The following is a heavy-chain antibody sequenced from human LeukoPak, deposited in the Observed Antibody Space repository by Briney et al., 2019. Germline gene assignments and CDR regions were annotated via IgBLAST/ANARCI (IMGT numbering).Heavy chain of an antibody. V-gene: IGHV1-2*02. D-gene: IGHD3-10*01. J-gene: IGHJ5*02. CDR3: AREGNYYGSGSTINWFDP. Sequence: ASVKVSCKASGYTFTGYYMHRVRQAPGQGLEWMGWINPNSGGTNYAQKFQGRVTMTRDTPISTAYMELSRLRSDDTAVYYCAREGNYYGSGSTINWFDPWGQGTLVTASS. CDR2: INPNSGGT. CDR1: GYTFTGYY.